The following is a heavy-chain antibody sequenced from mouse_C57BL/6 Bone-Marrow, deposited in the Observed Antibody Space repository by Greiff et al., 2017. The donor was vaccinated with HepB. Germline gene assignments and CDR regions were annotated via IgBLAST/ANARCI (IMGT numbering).Heavy chain of an antibody. Sequence: VQLQQSGPELVKPGASVKISCKASGYAFSSSWMNWVKQRPGKGLEWIGRIYPGDGDTNYNGKFKGKATLTADKSSSTAYMQLSSLTSEDSAVYFCARSSNWGFDYWGQGTTLTVSS. CDR1: GYAFSSSW. V-gene: IGHV1-82*01. CDR2: IYPGDGDT. CDR3: ARSSNWGFDY. J-gene: IGHJ2*01. D-gene: IGHD4-1*01.